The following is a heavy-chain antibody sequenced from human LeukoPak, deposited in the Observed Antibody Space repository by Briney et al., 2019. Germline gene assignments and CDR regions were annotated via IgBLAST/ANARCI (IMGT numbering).Heavy chain of an antibody. J-gene: IGHJ3*02. V-gene: IGHV4-34*01. CDR3: GMFAVIVGGGLDI. CDR1: GGSFSDYY. Sequence: SETLSLTCAVYGGSFSDYYFTWIRQPPGKGLEWIGDINHSGNSRYNKSLKSRVTISVDTSKNQVSLELNSVTAADTAVYYCGMFAVIVGGGLDIWGQGTVVTVSS. D-gene: IGHD1-26*01. CDR2: INHSGNS.